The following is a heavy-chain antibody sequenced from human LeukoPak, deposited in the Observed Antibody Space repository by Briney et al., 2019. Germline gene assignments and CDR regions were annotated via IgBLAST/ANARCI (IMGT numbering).Heavy chain of an antibody. CDR1: GFTFSSYA. V-gene: IGHV3-23*01. J-gene: IGHJ4*02. CDR3: AKEGAWGIAVAGTWGYYFDY. D-gene: IGHD6-19*01. Sequence: GGSLRLSCAASGFTFSSYAMSWVRQAPGKGLEWVSAISGSGGSTYYADSVKGRFTIPRDNSKNTLYLQMNSLRAEDTAVYYCAKEGAWGIAVAGTWGYYFDYWAREPWSPSPQ. CDR2: ISGSGGST.